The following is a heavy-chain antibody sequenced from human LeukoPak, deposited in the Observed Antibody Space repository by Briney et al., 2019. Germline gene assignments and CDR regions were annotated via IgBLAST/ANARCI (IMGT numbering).Heavy chain of an antibody. CDR2: ISSSSSYI. D-gene: IGHD6-6*01. J-gene: IGHJ6*03. V-gene: IGHV3-21*01. CDR3: ARDTSIAARRGYYYYMDV. CDR1: GFTFNNYN. Sequence: GGSLRLSCAASGFTFNNYNMNWVRQAPGKGLEWVSSISSSSSYIYYADSVKGRFTISRDNAKNSLYLQMNSLRAEDTAVYYCARDTSIAARRGYYYYMDVWGKGTTVTVSS.